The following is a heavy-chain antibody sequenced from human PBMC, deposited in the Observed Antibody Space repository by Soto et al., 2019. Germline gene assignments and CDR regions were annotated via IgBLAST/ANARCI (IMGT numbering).Heavy chain of an antibody. J-gene: IGHJ4*02. CDR1: SGSIGSDY. Sequence: PWKTLSLTWTSTSGSIGSDYWSWIREPPGKGLEWIGYIYYSGSTNYNPSLKSRVTISVDTSKNQFSLKLSSVTAADTAVYYCARHYYDPSICPPGDYWGQGTLVTVS. D-gene: IGHD3-22*01. CDR3: ARHYYDPSICPPGDY. V-gene: IGHV4-59*01. CDR2: IYYSGST.